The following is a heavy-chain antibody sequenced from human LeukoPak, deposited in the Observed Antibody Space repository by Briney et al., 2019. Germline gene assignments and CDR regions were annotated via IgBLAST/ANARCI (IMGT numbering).Heavy chain of an antibody. Sequence: ASVKVSCKASGYTFTGYYMHWVRQAPGQGLEWMGWINPNSGGTNYAQRLQGRVTMTTDTSTSTAYMELRSLRYDDTAVYYCARALKVGAIFSGYWGQGTLVSVSS. V-gene: IGHV1-2*02. CDR3: ARALKVGAIFSGY. J-gene: IGHJ4*02. CDR1: GYTFTGYY. D-gene: IGHD1-26*01. CDR2: INPNSGGT.